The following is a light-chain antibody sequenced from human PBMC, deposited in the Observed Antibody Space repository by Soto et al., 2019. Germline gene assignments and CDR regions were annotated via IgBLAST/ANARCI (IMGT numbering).Light chain of an antibody. CDR3: QQLDSFLFA. J-gene: IGKJ1*01. CDR1: QTISSW. V-gene: IGKV1-5*03. Sequence: DIQMNQSPSTLSGKVGDRVTITCRASQTISSWLAWYQQKPGKAPKLLIYKASTLRSGVPSRFSGSGSGTEFTLTSSSLQPEDVATYYCQQLDSFLFAFGQGTKVDIK. CDR2: KAS.